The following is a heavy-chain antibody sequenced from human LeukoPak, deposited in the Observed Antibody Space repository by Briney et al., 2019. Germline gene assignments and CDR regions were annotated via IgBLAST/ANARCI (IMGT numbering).Heavy chain of an antibody. D-gene: IGHD2-2*02. J-gene: IGHJ4*02. V-gene: IGHV3-21*01. CDR1: GFTFSSYS. CDR3: ASLGGVPAAIAVDY. Sequence: GGPLRLPCAASGFTFSSYSMNWVRQAPGKGLEWVSSISSSSSYIYYADSVKGRFTISRDNAKNSLYLQMNSLRAEDTAVYYCASLGGVPAAIAVDYWGQGTLVTVSS. CDR2: ISSSSSYI.